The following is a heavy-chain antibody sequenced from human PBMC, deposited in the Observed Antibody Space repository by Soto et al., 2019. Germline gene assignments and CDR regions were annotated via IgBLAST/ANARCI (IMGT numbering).Heavy chain of an antibody. Sequence: QVQLQESGPGLVKPSETLSLTCTVSGGSISSYYWSWIRQPPGKGLEWIGYIYYSGSTNYNPSLKSRVTISVDTSKNQFSLKLSSVTAADTAVYYCARDLTPGTWGQGTLVTVSS. J-gene: IGHJ5*02. CDR2: IYYSGST. V-gene: IGHV4-59*01. CDR3: ARDLTPGT. CDR1: GGSISSYY.